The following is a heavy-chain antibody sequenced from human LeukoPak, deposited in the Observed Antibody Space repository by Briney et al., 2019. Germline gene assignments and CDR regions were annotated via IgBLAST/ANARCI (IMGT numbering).Heavy chain of an antibody. CDR3: ARDPIVVVPRYYYYGMDV. J-gene: IGHJ6*02. D-gene: IGHD2-2*01. V-gene: IGHV3-21*01. CDR1: GFAFSSYA. Sequence: PGGSLRLSCAASGFAFSSYAMNWVRQAPGKGLEWVSSVSTSGTSKYYADSVKGRFAISRDNAKNSLFLQMSGLEAEDTAVYYCARDPIVVVPRYYYYGMDVWGQGTTVTVSS. CDR2: VSTSGTSK.